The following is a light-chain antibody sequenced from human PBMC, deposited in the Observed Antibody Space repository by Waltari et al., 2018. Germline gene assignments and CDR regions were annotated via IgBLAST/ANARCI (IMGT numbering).Light chain of an antibody. J-gene: IGKJ1*01. CDR3: QQYNSYWRT. CDR2: KAS. Sequence: DIQMTQSPSTLSASVGDRVTITCRASQSIRSWLAWYQQKPRKAPKLMIYKASSLESGVPSRFSGSGSGTEFTLTISSLQPDDFATYYCQQYNSYWRTFGQGTKVEIK. V-gene: IGKV1-5*03. CDR1: QSIRSW.